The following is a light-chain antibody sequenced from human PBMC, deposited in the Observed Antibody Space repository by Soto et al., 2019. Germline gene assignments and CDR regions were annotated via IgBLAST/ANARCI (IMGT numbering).Light chain of an antibody. CDR1: SSNIGAGYD. Sequence: QSALTQPPSVSGAPGQRVTISCTGSSSNIGAGYDVHWYQQFPGTAPKLLIYGNSNRPSGVPDRFSGSKSGTSASLAITGLQAEDEADYYFQSYDSSLSGYVFGTGTKVTFL. V-gene: IGLV1-40*01. CDR2: GNS. CDR3: QSYDSSLSGYV. J-gene: IGLJ1*01.